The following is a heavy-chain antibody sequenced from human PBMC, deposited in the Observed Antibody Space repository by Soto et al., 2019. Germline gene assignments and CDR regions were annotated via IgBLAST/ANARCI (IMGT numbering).Heavy chain of an antibody. Sequence: ASVKVSCKASGYTFTSYYMHWVRQAPGQRLEWMGWINAGNGNTKYSQKFQGRVTMTRDTSTSTVFLELSSLRSGDTAVYYCARDLYSTSWYVRAFDMWGQGTMVTVSS. J-gene: IGHJ3*02. CDR1: GYTFTSYY. CDR3: ARDLYSTSWYVRAFDM. CDR2: INAGNGNT. D-gene: IGHD6-13*01. V-gene: IGHV1-3*01.